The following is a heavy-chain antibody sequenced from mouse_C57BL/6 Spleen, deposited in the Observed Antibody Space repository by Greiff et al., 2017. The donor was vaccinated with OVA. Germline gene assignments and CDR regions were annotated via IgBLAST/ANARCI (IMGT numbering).Heavy chain of an antibody. CDR2: IDPSDSYT. D-gene: IGHD4-1*01. CDR3: ARSRTGTYAMDY. V-gene: IGHV1-50*01. CDR1: GYTFTSYW. Sequence: VQLQQPGAELVKPGASVKLSCKASGYTFTSYWMQWVKQRPGQGLEWIGEIDPSDSYTNYNQKFKGKATLTVDTSSSTAYMQLSSLTSEDSAVYYCARSRTGTYAMDYWGQGTSVTVSS. J-gene: IGHJ4*01.